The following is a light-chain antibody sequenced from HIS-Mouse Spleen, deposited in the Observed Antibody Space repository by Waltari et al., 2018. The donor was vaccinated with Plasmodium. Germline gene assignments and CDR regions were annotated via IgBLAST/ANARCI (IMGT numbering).Light chain of an antibody. CDR1: QGISNY. V-gene: IGKV1-27*01. CDR2: AAS. J-gene: IGKJ2*01. CDR3: QKYNSAPHT. Sequence: DIQMTQSPSSLSASVGDRVNITCRASQGISNYLAWYQQKPGKVPKLLIYAASTLQSGVPSRFSGSGSGTDFTLTISSLHPEDVATYYCQKYNSAPHTFGQGTKLEIK.